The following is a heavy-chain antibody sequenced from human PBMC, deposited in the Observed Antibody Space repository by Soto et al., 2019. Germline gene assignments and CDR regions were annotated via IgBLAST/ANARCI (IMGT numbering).Heavy chain of an antibody. V-gene: IGHV3-30*18. CDR3: AKGYEVSPPVASAWYSNYFYGVDV. J-gene: IGHJ6*02. CDR1: GFSFSTDG. Sequence: QVALVESGGGVVRPGRSLRLSCGASGFSFSTDGMHWVRQAPGEGLEWLSLISYDGSEKWYAESVKGRFTISRDNSKNTLYLQMNSLRVDDTAVYFCAKGYEVSPPVASAWYSNYFYGVDVWGRGTTVTVSS. CDR2: ISYDGSEK. D-gene: IGHD6-19*01.